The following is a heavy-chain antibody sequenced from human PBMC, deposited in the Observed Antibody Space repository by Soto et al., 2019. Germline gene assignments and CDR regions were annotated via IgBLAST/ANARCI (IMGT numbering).Heavy chain of an antibody. J-gene: IGHJ4*02. CDR1: GLTFSNVL. CDR3: AITAMIAGYSTTRFDY. D-gene: IGHD5-18*01. CDR2: IKSKSDGETA. V-gene: IGHV3-15*01. Sequence: GSLRLSCAASGLTFSNVLMTWVLQAPGKGQERVRGIKSKSDGETADDAAPVKARFINSRDDSKNTVFLEMNSLKSEDTSLYYCAITAMIAGYSTTRFDYSGRGTQVTVYS.